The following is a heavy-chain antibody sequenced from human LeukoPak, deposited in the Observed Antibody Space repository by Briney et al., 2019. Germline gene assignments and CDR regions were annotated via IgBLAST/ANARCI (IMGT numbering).Heavy chain of an antibody. V-gene: IGHV3-43D*03. Sequence: GGSLRLSCAASGFTFDDYAMHWVRQAPGKGLEWVSLISWDGGSTYYADSVKGRFTISRDNSKNSLYLQMNSLRAEDTALYYCAKAWEGGYNGASFDYWGQGTLVTVSS. CDR2: ISWDGGST. CDR1: GFTFDDYA. D-gene: IGHD5-24*01. CDR3: AKAWEGGYNGASFDY. J-gene: IGHJ4*02.